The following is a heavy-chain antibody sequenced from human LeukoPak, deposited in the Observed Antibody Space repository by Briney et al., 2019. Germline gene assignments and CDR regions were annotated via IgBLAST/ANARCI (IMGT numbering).Heavy chain of an antibody. CDR2: ISSSSSTI. Sequence: PGGSLRLSCAASGFTFSSYSMNWVRQAPGKGLEWVSYISSSSSTIYYADSVKGRFTISRDNAKNSLYLQMNSLRAEDTAVYYCARVTYYYGSGRNQGTYYYYYMDVWGKGTTVTISS. V-gene: IGHV3-48*01. CDR3: ARVTYYYGSGRNQGTYYYYYMDV. CDR1: GFTFSSYS. J-gene: IGHJ6*03. D-gene: IGHD3-10*01.